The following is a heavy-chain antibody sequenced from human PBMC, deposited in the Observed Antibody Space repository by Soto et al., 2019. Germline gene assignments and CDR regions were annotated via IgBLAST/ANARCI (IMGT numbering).Heavy chain of an antibody. Sequence: QIQLVQSGAEVKKPGSSVKISCKASGGTFSSYAINWVRQAPGQGLEWMGGIIPIFGTTNYAQKFQGRVTVTADDSTTTAYMVLNSLRSEDTAMYYSARSYGSGTYGSLDPWGQGTLVTVSS. J-gene: IGHJ5*02. CDR3: ARSYGSGTYGSLDP. D-gene: IGHD3-10*01. V-gene: IGHV1-69*01. CDR1: GGTFSSYA. CDR2: IIPIFGTT.